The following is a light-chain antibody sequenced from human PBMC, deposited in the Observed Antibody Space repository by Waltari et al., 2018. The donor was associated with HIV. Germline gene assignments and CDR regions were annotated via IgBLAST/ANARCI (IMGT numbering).Light chain of an antibody. CDR3: QRYYSTPCS. V-gene: IGKV4-1*01. J-gene: IGKJ2*04. Sequence: DIVMTQSPDSLAVSLGERATINCKSSQSVSYSSNNKNYLAWFQQKPGQPPKLLIYWASTRESGVPDRLGGSGSGTDFTLTISSLQAEDVAVYCGQRYYSTPCSFGQGTKLGIK. CDR2: WAS. CDR1: QSVSYSSNNKNY.